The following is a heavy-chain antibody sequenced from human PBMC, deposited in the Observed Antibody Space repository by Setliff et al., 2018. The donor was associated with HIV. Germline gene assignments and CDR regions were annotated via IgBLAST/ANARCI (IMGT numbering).Heavy chain of an antibody. D-gene: IGHD2-15*01. CDR1: GFTSSDYY. CDR3: APQGVVVTTRGHHYYGLNV. Sequence: PGGSLRLSCAASGFTSSDYYMTWIRQAPGKGLEWISHISGSSSYIEYTDSVRGRFTISRDNAKNSLYLQMNSLRAEDTAVYYCAPQGVVVTTRGHHYYGLNVWGQGTTVTVSS. V-gene: IGHV3-11*03. CDR2: ISGSSSYI. J-gene: IGHJ6*02.